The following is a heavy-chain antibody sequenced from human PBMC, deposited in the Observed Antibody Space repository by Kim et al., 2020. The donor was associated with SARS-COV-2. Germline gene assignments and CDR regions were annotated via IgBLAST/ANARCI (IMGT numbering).Heavy chain of an antibody. CDR1: GGSVSSSSYF. J-gene: IGHJ6*02. V-gene: IGHV4-61*01. D-gene: IGHD3-3*01. CDR3: ASTLYDFWSGSTYGMDV. CDR2: IYYSGTT. Sequence: SETLSLTCTVSGGSVSSSSYFWSWIRQPPGKGLEWIEYIYYSGTTSYNPSLKSRVTISVDTSRNQFSLRLSSVTAADTAMYYCASTLYDFWSGSTYGMDVWGQGTTVTVSS.